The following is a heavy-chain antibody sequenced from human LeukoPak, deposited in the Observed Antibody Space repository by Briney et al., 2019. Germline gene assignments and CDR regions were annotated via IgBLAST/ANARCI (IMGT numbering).Heavy chain of an antibody. D-gene: IGHD3-22*01. CDR2: IYTSGST. CDR3: ARGLLGSSYYDSSVENWLDP. CDR1: GGSISSYY. J-gene: IGHJ5*02. V-gene: IGHV4-4*08. Sequence: ASETLSLTCTVSGGSISSYYWSWIRQPPGKGLEWIGRIYTSGSTNYNPSLKSRVTISVDTSKNQFSLKLSSVTAADTAVYYCARGLLGSSYYDSSVENWLDPWGQGTLVTVSS.